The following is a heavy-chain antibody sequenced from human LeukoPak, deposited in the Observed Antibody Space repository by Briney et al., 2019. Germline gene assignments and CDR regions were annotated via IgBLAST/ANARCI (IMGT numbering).Heavy chain of an antibody. Sequence: GGSLRLSCAASGFTFSNYNMNWVRQAPGKGLEWVSYISSTSSTVYYADSVKGRFTVSRDNAENSLYLQTNSLRDEDTAMFYCARVGDGYSVNYFDYWGQGTLVTVSS. D-gene: IGHD5-24*01. CDR2: ISSTSSTV. CDR1: GFTFSNYN. CDR3: ARVGDGYSVNYFDY. J-gene: IGHJ4*02. V-gene: IGHV3-48*02.